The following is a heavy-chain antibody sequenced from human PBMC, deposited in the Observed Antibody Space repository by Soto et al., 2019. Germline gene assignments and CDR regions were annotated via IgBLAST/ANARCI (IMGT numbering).Heavy chain of an antibody. Sequence: QVQLQESGPGLVQPSQTLSLTCTVSGGSISSGGYYWSWIRQHPGKGLEWIGYIYYSGSTYYNPSLKSRVTISVDTSKNQFSLKLSSVTAADTAVYYCARDFTDSSGPTLGMGVWGQGTTVTVSS. CDR1: GGSISSGGYY. J-gene: IGHJ6*02. D-gene: IGHD6-19*01. CDR2: IYYSGST. CDR3: ARDFTDSSGPTLGMGV. V-gene: IGHV4-31*03.